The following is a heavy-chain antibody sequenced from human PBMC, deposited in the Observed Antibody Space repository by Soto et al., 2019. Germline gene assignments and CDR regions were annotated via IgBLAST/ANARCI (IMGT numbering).Heavy chain of an antibody. Sequence: QVQLVQSGGGVVQPGRSLRLSCAASGFTFSYYGMHWVRQTPGKGLEWVALISSDGINKYYADSVSGRFNISRDNSKNTLYLQMNGLRTEDTAVYYCAKGATAIPYFDYWGQGTLITVSS. CDR1: GFTFSYYG. CDR3: AKGATAIPYFDY. J-gene: IGHJ4*02. V-gene: IGHV3-30*18. CDR2: ISSDGINK. D-gene: IGHD5-12*01.